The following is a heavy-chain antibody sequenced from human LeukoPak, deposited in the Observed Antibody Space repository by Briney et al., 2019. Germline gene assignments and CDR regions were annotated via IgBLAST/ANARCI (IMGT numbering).Heavy chain of an antibody. D-gene: IGHD3-9*01. CDR2: ISSSSSTI. CDR3: ARAVYYDISTGSVARGMDV. CDR1: GFTVSSYS. J-gene: IGHJ6*02. Sequence: HPGGSLRLSCAASGFTVSSYSMNWVRQAPGKGLEWVSYISSSSSTIYYADSVKGRFTISRDNAKNSLYLQMNSLRAEDTAVYYCARAVYYDISTGSVARGMDVWGQGTTVTVSS. V-gene: IGHV3-48*01.